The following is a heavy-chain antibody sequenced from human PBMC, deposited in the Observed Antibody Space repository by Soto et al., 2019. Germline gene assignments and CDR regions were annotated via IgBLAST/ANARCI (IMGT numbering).Heavy chain of an antibody. J-gene: IGHJ4*02. V-gene: IGHV3-9*01. CDR2: ISWNSGSI. Sequence: GGSLRLSCAASGFTFDDYAMHWVRQAPGKGLEWVSGISWNSGSIGYADSVKGRFTISRDNAKNSLYLQMNSLRAEDTALYYCAKDMGDYIWGSYRPLGGPFDYWGQGTLVTVSS. D-gene: IGHD3-16*02. CDR3: AKDMGDYIWGSYRPLGGPFDY. CDR1: GFTFDDYA.